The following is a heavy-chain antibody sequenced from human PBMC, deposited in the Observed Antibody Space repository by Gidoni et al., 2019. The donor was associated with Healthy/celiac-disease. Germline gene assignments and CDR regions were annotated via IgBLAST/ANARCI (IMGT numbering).Heavy chain of an antibody. Sequence: EVQLVESGGGLVKPGGSLRLSCAAPGFTFSNAWMSWVRQAPGKGLEWVGRIKSKTDGGTTDYAAPVKGRFTISRDDSKNTLYLQMNSLKTEDTAVYYCTTGRGYRYYFDYWGQGTLVTVSS. J-gene: IGHJ4*02. V-gene: IGHV3-15*01. CDR3: TTGRGYRYYFDY. D-gene: IGHD5-18*01. CDR1: GFTFSNAW. CDR2: IKSKTDGGTT.